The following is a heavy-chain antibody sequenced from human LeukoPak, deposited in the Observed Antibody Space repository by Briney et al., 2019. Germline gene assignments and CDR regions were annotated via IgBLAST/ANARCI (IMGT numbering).Heavy chain of an antibody. Sequence: ASVKVSCKTSGHILTRSDINWVRQASGQGPEWMGWINPNCGHTDFAQKFRGRVTMTRNASINTVYMELSSLTSEDTAIYFCAVGDVFASNGYYYVWFDPWGQGTLVTVSS. CDR2: INPNCGHT. J-gene: IGHJ5*02. CDR1: GHILTRSD. CDR3: AVGDVFASNGYYYVWFDP. D-gene: IGHD3-22*01. V-gene: IGHV1-8*01.